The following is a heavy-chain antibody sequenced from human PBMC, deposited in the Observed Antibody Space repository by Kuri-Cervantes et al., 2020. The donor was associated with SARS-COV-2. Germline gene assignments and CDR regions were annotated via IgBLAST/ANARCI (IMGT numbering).Heavy chain of an antibody. V-gene: IGHV4-38-2*02. CDR3: ATLPGRGDYYTSGNVSDN. D-gene: IGHD3-10*01. CDR1: GSSVSSPNY. J-gene: IGHJ4*02. CDR2: IYHSGTT. Sequence: SETLSLTCTVSGSSVSSPNYWGWLRQPPGKGLEWIGSIYHSGTTYYNPSLKSRVTLSVDTSKNHFSLRLSSLTAADAAVYYCATLPGRGDYYTSGNVSDNWGQGTLVTVSS.